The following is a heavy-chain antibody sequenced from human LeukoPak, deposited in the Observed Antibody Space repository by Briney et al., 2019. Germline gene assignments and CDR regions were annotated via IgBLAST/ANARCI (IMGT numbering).Heavy chain of an antibody. V-gene: IGHV3-23*01. CDR2: ISGSGDRA. CDR3: ARVHGDWYPANYLIC. Sequence: PGGSLRLSCASSGFTFSNYAINGIRQAPGKGLEWVSSISGSGDRASYADSVKGRFTISRDNSKNTLYVQMNNLRAEDTAVYHCARVHGDWYPANYLICCGQGTLVTVSS. CDR1: GFTFSNYA. D-gene: IGHD4-17*01. J-gene: IGHJ4*02.